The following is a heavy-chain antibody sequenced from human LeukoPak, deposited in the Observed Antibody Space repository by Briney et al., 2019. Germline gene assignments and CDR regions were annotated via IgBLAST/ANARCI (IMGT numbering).Heavy chain of an antibody. CDR2: MNPNSGNT. J-gene: IGHJ4*02. V-gene: IGHV1-8*01. CDR1: GYTFTSYD. CDR3: TRVGWVTLAY. Sequence: ASVKVSCKASGYTFTSYDINWVRQATGQGLEWMGWMNPNSGNTGYAQKFQGRVTMTRNTSISTAYMELSSLRSDDTAVYYCTRVGWVTLAYWGQGTLVTVSS. D-gene: IGHD4-23*01.